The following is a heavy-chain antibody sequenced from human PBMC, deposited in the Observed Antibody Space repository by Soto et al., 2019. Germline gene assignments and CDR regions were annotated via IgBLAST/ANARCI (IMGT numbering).Heavy chain of an antibody. CDR2: IYRDDDK. V-gene: IGHV2-5*02. Sequence: QITLKESGPTLVEPTQTLTLTCTFSGFSFSTSGVSVGWIRQPPGKALEWLALIYRDDDKRYSPSLKNRLTITKYTSRNQVVLTLTNVDPVDTATYYCANRRLLMSTWNYAVFAYWGQGIPVIVSS. D-gene: IGHD1-7*01. CDR1: GFSFSTSGVS. J-gene: IGHJ4*02. CDR3: ANRRLLMSTWNYAVFAY.